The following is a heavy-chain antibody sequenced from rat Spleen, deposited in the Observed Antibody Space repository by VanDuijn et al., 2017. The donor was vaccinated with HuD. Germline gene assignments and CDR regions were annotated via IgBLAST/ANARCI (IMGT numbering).Heavy chain of an antibody. CDR1: GFNFNDHW. D-gene: IGHD4-3*01. V-gene: IGHV4-2*01. J-gene: IGHJ2*01. CDR3: VREEFGVRD. Sequence: EVKLVESGGGLVQPGRSLKLSCAASGFNFNDHWMGWVRQAPGKGLEWIGEINKDSSTIKYTPSLKDKFTIYRDNAQNTLDLQMRKLGSEDTSTYYCVREEFGVRDWGQGVMVTVSS. CDR2: INKDSSTI.